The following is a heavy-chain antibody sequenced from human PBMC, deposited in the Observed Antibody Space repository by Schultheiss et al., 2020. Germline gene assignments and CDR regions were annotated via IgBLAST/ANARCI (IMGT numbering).Heavy chain of an antibody. D-gene: IGHD2-2*01. J-gene: IGHJ6*02. Sequence: GGSLRLSCAASGFTFSSYSMNWVRQAPGKGLEWVSSISSSSSYIYYADSVKGRFTISRDNAKNSLYLQMNSLRDEDTAVYYCARVSDCSSTSCYPYYYYGMDVWGQGTTVTVSS. V-gene: IGHV3-21*01. CDR3: ARVSDCSSTSCYPYYYYGMDV. CDR1: GFTFSSYS. CDR2: ISSSSSYI.